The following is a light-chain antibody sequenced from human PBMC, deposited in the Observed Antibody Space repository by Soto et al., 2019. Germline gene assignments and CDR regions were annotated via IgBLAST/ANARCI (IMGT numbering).Light chain of an antibody. CDR1: QSVSSY. CDR3: QQRSNWMWT. Sequence: EIVLTQSPATLSLSPGERATLSCRASQSVSSYLAWYQQKPGQAPRLLIYDASNRATGIPARFSGSGSGTAFTLTISRLEPEDFGVYYCQQRSNWMWTFGQGTKVEIK. CDR2: DAS. V-gene: IGKV3-11*01. J-gene: IGKJ1*01.